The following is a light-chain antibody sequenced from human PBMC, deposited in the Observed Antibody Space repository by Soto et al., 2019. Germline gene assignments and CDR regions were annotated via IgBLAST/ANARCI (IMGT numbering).Light chain of an antibody. Sequence: EIVLTQSPGTLSLSPGERATLSCRASQSISSNLAWYQQKPGQTPRLLIYGTSTRATGIPARFSGSGSGTEFTLTISSLQSEDFAVYYCQHYNNWPLTFGGGTKGDIK. CDR1: QSISSN. CDR2: GTS. V-gene: IGKV3-15*01. J-gene: IGKJ4*01. CDR3: QHYNNWPLT.